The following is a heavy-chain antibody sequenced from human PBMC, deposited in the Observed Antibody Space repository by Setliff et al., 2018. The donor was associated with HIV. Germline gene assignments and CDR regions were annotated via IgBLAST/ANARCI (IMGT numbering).Heavy chain of an antibody. CDR1: GYTFTSYA. D-gene: IGHD2-15*01. CDR2: ITVGDGNT. V-gene: IGHV1-3*01. CDR3: ARVGALPFDY. Sequence: ASVKVSCKASGYTFTSYAIHWVRQAPGQRLEWMGWITVGDGNTKYSQKFQGRVTITRDTSASTAYMELSSLRSEDTAVYYCARVGALPFDYWGQGTLVTVSS. J-gene: IGHJ4*02.